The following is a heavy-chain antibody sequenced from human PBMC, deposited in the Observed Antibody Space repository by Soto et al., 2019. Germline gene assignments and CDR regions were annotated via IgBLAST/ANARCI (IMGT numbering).Heavy chain of an antibody. CDR1: GGTFSSYT. D-gene: IGHD1-26*01. CDR3: ARARSSGLGVSYFSVWFVP. V-gene: IGHV1-69*02. J-gene: IGHJ5*02. CDR2: IIPILGIA. Sequence: QIQLVQSGAEVKKPGSSVKVSCKASGGTFSSYTISWVRQAPGQGLEWMGRIIPILGIANYAQKCQGIGTITADKSTSTAYMELSSLRSEDTAVYYCARARSSGLGVSYFSVWFVPWGQGTLVTVSS.